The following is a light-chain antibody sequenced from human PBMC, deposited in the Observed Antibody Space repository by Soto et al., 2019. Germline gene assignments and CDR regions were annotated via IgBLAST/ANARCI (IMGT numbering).Light chain of an antibody. CDR1: PSVTNY. CDR3: QQRNIWPPVT. V-gene: IGKV3-11*01. J-gene: IGKJ5*01. Sequence: EIVLTQSPATLSLSPGERATLSCRASPSVTNYLAWYQQKPGQAPRPVIYGAFNRATGIPARFSGSGSGTDFTLTISSLEREDFAVYYCQQRNIWPPVTFGQGTRLEL. CDR2: GAF.